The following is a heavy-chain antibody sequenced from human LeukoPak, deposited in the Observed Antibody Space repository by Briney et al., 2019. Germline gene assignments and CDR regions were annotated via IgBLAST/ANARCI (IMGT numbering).Heavy chain of an antibody. Sequence: ASVKVSCKASGYTFTSYGISWVQQAPGQGLEWMGWINPDSGYTNYAQKFQGRVTMTRDTSINTAYMELSRLTSDDTAVYYCATDPRTTVFGTFRYYYMDVWGEGTTVAVSS. V-gene: IGHV1-2*02. D-gene: IGHD3-3*01. CDR3: ATDPRTTVFGTFRYYYMDV. CDR1: GYTFTSYG. J-gene: IGHJ6*03. CDR2: INPDSGYT.